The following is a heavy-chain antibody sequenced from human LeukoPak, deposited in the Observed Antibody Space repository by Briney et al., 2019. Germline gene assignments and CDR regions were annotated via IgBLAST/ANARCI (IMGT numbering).Heavy chain of an antibody. CDR1: GYTFTSYD. D-gene: IGHD3-10*01. V-gene: IGHV1-8*01. CDR3: TRMGEPGSGSYSYPPTNDY. Sequence: GASVKVSCKASGYTFTSYDINWVRQATGQGLEWMGWMNPNNGNTDYAQKFQGRVTLTRNTSISTAYMEVNSLRSEDTAVYYCTRMGEPGSGSYSYPPTNDYWGQGTLVTVSS. J-gene: IGHJ4*02. CDR2: MNPNNGNT.